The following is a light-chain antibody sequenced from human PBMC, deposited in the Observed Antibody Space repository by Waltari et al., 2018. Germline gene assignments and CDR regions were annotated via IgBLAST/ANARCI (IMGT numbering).Light chain of an antibody. Sequence: EIVMTQSPATLSMSPGERATLSCRASQSVGSNLAWYHQKPGQAPRLLILGASTRATGIPARFSGSGSGTQFALTISSLQSEDFAVYYCQHYNSWPLTFGGGTKVEIK. V-gene: IGKV3-15*01. J-gene: IGKJ4*01. CDR3: QHYNSWPLT. CDR2: GAS. CDR1: QSVGSN.